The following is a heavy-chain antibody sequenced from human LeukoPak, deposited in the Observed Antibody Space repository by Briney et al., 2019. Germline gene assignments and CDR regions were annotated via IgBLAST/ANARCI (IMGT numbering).Heavy chain of an antibody. V-gene: IGHV3-23*01. CDR3: ANGNRCTSPNCLGYYYFYMDV. D-gene: IGHD2-8*01. CDR1: GFTFSSYA. Sequence: GGSLRLSCAASGFTFSSYAMKWVRQATGRGLEWVSGFSGSGGTTYYADSVKSRFTISRDNSKNTLYLQMNSLRAEDTAVYYCANGNRCTSPNCLGYYYFYMDVWGKGTTVTVSS. J-gene: IGHJ6*03. CDR2: FSGSGGTT.